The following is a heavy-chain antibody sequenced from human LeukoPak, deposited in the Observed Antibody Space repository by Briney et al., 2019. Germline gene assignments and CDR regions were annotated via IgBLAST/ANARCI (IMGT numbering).Heavy chain of an antibody. J-gene: IGHJ4*02. Sequence: PSETLSLTCTVSGASISSYYWSWIRQPAGKGLEGIGRIYTSGSTNYNPSLKSRVTMSVDTSKNQFSLKLSSVTAADTAVYYCARGYYDILTGYLYFDYWGQGTLVTVSS. CDR3: ARGYYDILTGYLYFDY. CDR2: IYTSGST. V-gene: IGHV4-4*07. CDR1: GASISSYY. D-gene: IGHD3-9*01.